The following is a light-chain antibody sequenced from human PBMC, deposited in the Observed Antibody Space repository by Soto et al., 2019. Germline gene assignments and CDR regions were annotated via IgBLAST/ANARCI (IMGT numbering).Light chain of an antibody. J-gene: IGKJ4*01. Sequence: DIQLTQSPSFLSASVGDRVTITCRASQGINSYLAWYQRKPGKAPKLLIYAASTLQAGVTSRFSGDGSGTEFTLTIRSLQPEDFATYFCQQLHTYPLTFGGGTKVETK. CDR3: QQLHTYPLT. CDR1: QGINSY. V-gene: IGKV1-9*01. CDR2: AAS.